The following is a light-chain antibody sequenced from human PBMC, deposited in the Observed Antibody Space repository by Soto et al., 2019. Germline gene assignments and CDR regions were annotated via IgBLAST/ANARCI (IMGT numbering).Light chain of an antibody. Sequence: EIVLTQSPGTLSLSPGDRATLSCRASQTVSNNYLAWCQQKPGQAPRVIMYGASRRATGIPDRFSGGGSGTDFTLTISRLEPEDFAVYFCQQYAGPPTTFGQGNDWRL. V-gene: IGKV3-20*01. CDR1: QTVSNNY. CDR2: GAS. J-gene: IGKJ5*01. CDR3: QQYAGPPTT.